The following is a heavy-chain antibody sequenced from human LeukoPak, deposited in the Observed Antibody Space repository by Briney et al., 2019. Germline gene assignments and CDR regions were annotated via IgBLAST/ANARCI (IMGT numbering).Heavy chain of an antibody. J-gene: IGHJ3*02. Sequence: ASAKVSCKASGGTFSSYAISWVRQAPGQGLEWMGWISAYNGNTNYAQKLQGRVTMTTDTSTSTAYMELRSLRSDDTAVYYCARDGSGSYYTQDAFDIWGQGTVVTVSS. CDR1: GGTFSSYA. CDR2: ISAYNGNT. D-gene: IGHD3-10*01. CDR3: ARDGSGSYYTQDAFDI. V-gene: IGHV1-18*01.